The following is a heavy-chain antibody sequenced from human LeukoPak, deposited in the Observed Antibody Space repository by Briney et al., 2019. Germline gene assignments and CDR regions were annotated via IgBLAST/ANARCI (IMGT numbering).Heavy chain of an antibody. Sequence: KTSETLSLTCTGSGGSISSYYWSWIRQPPGKGLEWIGYIYYSGSTNYNPSLKSPVTISVPTSKNQFSLKLSSVTAADTAVYYCSQPPGGGYYYVRDYWGQGTLVTVSS. CDR1: GGSISSYY. D-gene: IGHD3-22*01. V-gene: IGHV4-59*12. CDR2: IYYSGST. CDR3: SQPPGGGYYYVRDY. J-gene: IGHJ4*02.